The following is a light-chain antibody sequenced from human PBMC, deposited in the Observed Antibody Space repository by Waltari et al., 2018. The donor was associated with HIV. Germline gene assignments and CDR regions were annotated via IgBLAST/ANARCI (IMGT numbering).Light chain of an antibody. CDR1: SSNIGAGYD. J-gene: IGLJ3*02. Sequence: QSVLTQPPSVSGAPGQRVTISCTGSSSNIGAGYDVHWYQQLPGTAPKLLIYENIKRPSGVPDRFSGSKSGTSASLAITGLQAEDEADYYCQSYDSSLRVFGGGTKLTVL. CDR3: QSYDSSLRV. CDR2: ENI. V-gene: IGLV1-40*01.